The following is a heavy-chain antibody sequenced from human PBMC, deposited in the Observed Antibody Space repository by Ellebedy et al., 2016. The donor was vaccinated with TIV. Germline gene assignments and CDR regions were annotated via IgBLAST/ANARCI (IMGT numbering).Heavy chain of an antibody. D-gene: IGHD5-12*01. CDR2: IYYSGST. V-gene: IGHV4-59*01. CDR1: GGSISSYY. CDR3: GRAYPYSLVATITFFGTDAFDI. Sequence: MPSETLSLTCTVSGGSISSYYWSWIRQPPGKGLEWIGYIYYSGSTNYNPSLKSRVTISVDTSKNQFSLKLSSVTAADTAVYYCGRAYPYSLVATITFFGTDAFDIWGQGTMVTVSS. J-gene: IGHJ3*02.